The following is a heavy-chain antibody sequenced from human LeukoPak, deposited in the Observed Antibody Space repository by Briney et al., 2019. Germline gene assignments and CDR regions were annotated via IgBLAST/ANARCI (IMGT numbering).Heavy chain of an antibody. CDR1: GGSISSYY. V-gene: IGHV4-59*01. CDR3: ASGITGTDLDY. D-gene: IGHD1-7*01. Sequence: PSETLSLTCTVSGGSISSYYWSWIRQPPGKGLEWIGYIYYSGSTNYNPSLKSRVTISVDTSRNQFSLKLSSVTAADTAVYYCASGITGTDLDYWGQGTLVTVSS. J-gene: IGHJ4*02. CDR2: IYYSGST.